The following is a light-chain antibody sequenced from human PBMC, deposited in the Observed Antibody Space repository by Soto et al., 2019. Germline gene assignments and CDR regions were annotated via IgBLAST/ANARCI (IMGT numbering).Light chain of an antibody. CDR2: GAS. CDR1: QSVSSSY. J-gene: IGKJ3*01. V-gene: IGKV3-20*01. CDR3: QQDDSSLFT. Sequence: EIVLTQSPGTLSLSPGERGTLSCRASQSVSSSYLAWYQQKPGQAPRLLIYGASKRATGIPDRFSGSGSGTDFTFTISRLEPEDVAVYYCQQDDSSLFTFGPGTKVDIK.